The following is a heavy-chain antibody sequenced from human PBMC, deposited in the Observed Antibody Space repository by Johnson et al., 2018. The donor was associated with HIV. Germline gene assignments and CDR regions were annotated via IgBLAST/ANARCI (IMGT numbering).Heavy chain of an antibody. CDR1: GFTFDDYA. J-gene: IGHJ3*02. D-gene: IGHD3-16*01. CDR2: IGPGGDT. Sequence: VQLVESGGGLVQPGRSLRLSCAASGFTFDDYAMHWVRQAPGKGLEWVSTIGPGGDTYYPGSVKGRFTISRDNSKNTLHLQMNSLIAADTAVYYCAKVMTASSVNSFGGVIDASDIWGQGTMVTVS. CDR3: AKVMTASSVNSFGGVIDASDI. V-gene: IGHV3-13*01.